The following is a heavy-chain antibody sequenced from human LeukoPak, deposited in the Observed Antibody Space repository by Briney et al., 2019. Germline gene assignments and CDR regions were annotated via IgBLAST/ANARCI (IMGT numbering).Heavy chain of an antibody. V-gene: IGHV4-59*01. J-gene: IGHJ6*02. CDR2: IYYSGST. Sequence: SETLSLTCTVSGGSISTYYWYWIRQPPGKGLEWIGYIYYSGSTNYNPSLKSRVTISVDTSKNQFSLKLSSVTAADTAVYYCARDLWGSGYYYDYYYGMDVWGQGTTVTVSS. CDR1: GGSISTYY. CDR3: ARDLWGSGYYYDYYYGMDV. D-gene: IGHD3-22*01.